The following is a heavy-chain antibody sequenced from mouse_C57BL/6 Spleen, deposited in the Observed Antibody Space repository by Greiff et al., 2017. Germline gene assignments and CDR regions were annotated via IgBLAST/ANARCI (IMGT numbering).Heavy chain of an antibody. Sequence: VQLQQPGAELVKPGASVKVSGKASGYPFPRYWMHWVKQRPGQGLEWIGRIHPSDSDTNYNQKFNGKATLTVDKSSSTAYMQLSSLTSEDSAVYYCAIRIAQAVIYYVDYWGQGTTLTVSS. D-gene: IGHD3-2*02. V-gene: IGHV1-74*01. CDR1: GYPFPRYW. J-gene: IGHJ2*01. CDR3: AIRIAQAVIYYVDY. CDR2: IHPSDSDT.